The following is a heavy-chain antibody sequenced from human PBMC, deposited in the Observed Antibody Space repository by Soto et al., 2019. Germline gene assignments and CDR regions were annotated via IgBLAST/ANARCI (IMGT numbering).Heavy chain of an antibody. CDR1: GDSINNSHW. J-gene: IGHJ5*02. CDR3: AREVNSSPARGPNWFDP. V-gene: IGHV4-4*02. D-gene: IGHD6-13*01. Sequence: QVQLQESGPGLVQPSGPLSLTCAVSGDSINNSHWWSWVRQTPGKGLEWIGETYHSGTTNYNPSLKTRVTISIDKSKNQFSLKMNSVTDADTAVYYCAREVNSSPARGPNWFDPWGQGTLVTVSS. CDR2: TYHSGTT.